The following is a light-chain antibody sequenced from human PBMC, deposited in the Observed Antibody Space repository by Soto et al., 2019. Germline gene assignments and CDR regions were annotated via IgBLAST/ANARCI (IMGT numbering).Light chain of an antibody. J-gene: IGKJ4*01. V-gene: IGKV1-5*03. CDR2: KAS. Sequence: DIQITQSPSSLSASVGDRVTITCRASQSISIWLAWYQQKPGRAPKFLIYKASDLENGVPSRFSGSGSGTEFALTISSLQPDDFATYYCQQYDSYPLTFGGGTKVDIK. CDR3: QQYDSYPLT. CDR1: QSISIW.